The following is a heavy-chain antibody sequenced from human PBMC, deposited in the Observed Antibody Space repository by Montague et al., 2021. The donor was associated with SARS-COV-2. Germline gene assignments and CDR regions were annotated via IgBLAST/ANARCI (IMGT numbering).Heavy chain of an antibody. D-gene: IGHD6-13*01. CDR3: ARDQGSSWEDYSYYYDMDV. V-gene: IGHV3-7*03. J-gene: IGHJ6*02. CDR2: IKQDGSEK. CDR1: GFTFSSYW. Sequence: SLRLSCAASGFTFSSYWMSWVRQAPGKGLEWVANIKQDGSEKYYVDSVKGRFTISRDNAKNSLYLQMNSLRAEDTAVYYCARDQGSSWEDYSYYYDMDVWGQGTTVTVSS.